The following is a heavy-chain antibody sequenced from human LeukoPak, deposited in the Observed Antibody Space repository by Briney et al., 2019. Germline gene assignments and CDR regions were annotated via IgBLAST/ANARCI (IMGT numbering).Heavy chain of an antibody. J-gene: IGHJ5*02. V-gene: IGHV1-2*02. CDR3: ARDPIAVDGRFDP. CDR1: GYTFTGYY. CDR2: INPNSGGT. D-gene: IGHD6-19*01. Sequence: ASVKVSCKASGYTFTGYYMHWVRQAPGQGLEWMGWINPNSGGTNYAQKFQGRVTMTRDTSISTAYMELSSLRSEDTAVYYCARDPIAVDGRFDPWGQGTLVTVSS.